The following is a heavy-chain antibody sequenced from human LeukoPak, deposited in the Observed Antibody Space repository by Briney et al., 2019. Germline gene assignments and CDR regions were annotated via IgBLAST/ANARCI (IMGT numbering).Heavy chain of an antibody. D-gene: IGHD4-11*01. CDR1: GLTFSSYA. V-gene: IGHV3-23*01. J-gene: IGHJ4*02. CDR3: AKDAQRGFDYSNSLEY. CDR2: ITGHGTST. Sequence: GGSLRLSCAASGLTFSSYAMNWVRQTPGKGLEWVSSITGHGTSTYYANSVKGRFTVSRDNSKNTVSLQMNGLRDEDTAVYYCAKDAQRGFDYSNSLEYWGQGTLVTVSS.